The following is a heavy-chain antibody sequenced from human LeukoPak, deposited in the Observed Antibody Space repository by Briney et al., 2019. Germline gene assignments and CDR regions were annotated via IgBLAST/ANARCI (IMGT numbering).Heavy chain of an antibody. Sequence: PSETLSLTCTVSGGSISSYYWSWIRQPPGKGLEWIGEINHSGSTNYNPSLKSRVTISVDTSKNQFSLKLSSVTAADTAVYYCARVGSSSSNWFDPWGQGTLVTVSS. CDR1: GGSISSYY. V-gene: IGHV4-34*01. CDR2: INHSGST. CDR3: ARVGSSSSNWFDP. J-gene: IGHJ5*02. D-gene: IGHD6-6*01.